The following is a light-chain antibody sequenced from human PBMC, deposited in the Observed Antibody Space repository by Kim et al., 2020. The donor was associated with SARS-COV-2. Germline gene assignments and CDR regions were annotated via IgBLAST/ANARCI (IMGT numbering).Light chain of an antibody. Sequence: SASVGDRVTISCRASEDTGTLLAWYQQKPGKATKLLIYEASLLETGVPSRFSGSGFGTGFTLTISSLQPDDFATYYCQHYSRFPYTFGQGTKLEIK. CDR2: EAS. J-gene: IGKJ2*01. V-gene: IGKV1-5*03. CDR1: EDTGTL. CDR3: QHYSRFPYT.